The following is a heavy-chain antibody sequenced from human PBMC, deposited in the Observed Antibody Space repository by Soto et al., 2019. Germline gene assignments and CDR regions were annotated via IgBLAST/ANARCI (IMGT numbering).Heavy chain of an antibody. CDR3: ARLGVVDWANYYYSYGMDV. CDR2: VTANGGRT. CDR1: GFTFSVYA. Sequence: EVQLLEAGGGFVQPGGSLRLSCAATGFTFSVYAITWVRQAPGKWLEWVSAVTANGGRTYSADSVKGRFTISRDNSKNALSLEMNSLSAEDAAVYYCARLGVVDWANYYYSYGMDVWVQGTTVSVSS. J-gene: IGHJ6*02. D-gene: IGHD3-9*01. V-gene: IGHV3-23*01.